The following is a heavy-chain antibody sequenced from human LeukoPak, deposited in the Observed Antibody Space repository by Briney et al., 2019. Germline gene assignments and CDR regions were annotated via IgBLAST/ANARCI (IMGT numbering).Heavy chain of an antibody. J-gene: IGHJ4*02. D-gene: IGHD3-22*01. Sequence: SETLSLTCAVYGGSFSGYYWSWIRQPPGKGLEWIGEINHSGSTNYNPSLKSRVTISVDTSKNQFSLKLSSVTAADTAVYYCARARDDSSGYYYVTVDYWGQETLVTVSS. CDR1: GGSFSGYY. CDR2: INHSGST. V-gene: IGHV4-34*01. CDR3: ARARDDSSGYYYVTVDY.